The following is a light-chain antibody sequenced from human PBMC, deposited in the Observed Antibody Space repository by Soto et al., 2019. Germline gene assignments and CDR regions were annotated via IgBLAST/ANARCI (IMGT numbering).Light chain of an antibody. Sequence: QSALTQPASGSGSPGQSITISCTGTSSDFGSYNLVSWYQQHPGKAPKLMIYEDSKRPSGVSNRFSGSKSGNTASLTISGLQAEDDADYYCCSYAGSSTYVFGTGTKLTVL. CDR3: CSYAGSSTYV. CDR2: EDS. V-gene: IGLV2-23*01. CDR1: SSDFGSYNL. J-gene: IGLJ1*01.